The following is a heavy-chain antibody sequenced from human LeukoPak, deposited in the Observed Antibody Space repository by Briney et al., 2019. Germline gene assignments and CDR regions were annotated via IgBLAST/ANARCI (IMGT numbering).Heavy chain of an antibody. Sequence: PSETLSLTCTVSGGSISSYYWSWIRQPPGKGLEWIGYIYYSGSTNYNPSLKSRVTISVDTSKNQFSLKLSSVTAADTAVYYCARDAPQWLVPGHYYYYMDVWGKGTTVTVSS. V-gene: IGHV4-59*12. CDR1: GGSISSYY. D-gene: IGHD6-19*01. CDR2: IYYSGST. J-gene: IGHJ6*03. CDR3: ARDAPQWLVPGHYYYYMDV.